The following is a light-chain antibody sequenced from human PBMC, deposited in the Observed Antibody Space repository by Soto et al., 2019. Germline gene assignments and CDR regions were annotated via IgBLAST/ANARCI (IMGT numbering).Light chain of an antibody. Sequence: HSVLTQPASVSGSPGQSIAISCTGTSSDVGGYNYVSWYQQHPGKAPKLMIHEVSNRPSGVSDRFSGSKSGNTASLTISGLQADDEADYYCSSHTSYSTRVFGTGTKLTVL. CDR2: EVS. J-gene: IGLJ1*01. CDR1: SSDVGGYNY. CDR3: SSHTSYSTRV. V-gene: IGLV2-14*01.